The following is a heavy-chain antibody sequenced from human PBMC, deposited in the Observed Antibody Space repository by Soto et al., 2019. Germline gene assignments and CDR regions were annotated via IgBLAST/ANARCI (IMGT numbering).Heavy chain of an antibody. D-gene: IGHD6-6*01. Sequence: PGGSLRLSCAASGFTFSSYGMHWVRQAPGKGLEWVAVISYDGSNKYYAESVKGRFTISRDNSKNTLYQQMNSLKEEDTALYYCAKQLGIEYSSPSIDYWGQGTLVTVSS. J-gene: IGHJ4*02. CDR1: GFTFSSYG. CDR2: ISYDGSNK. V-gene: IGHV3-30*18. CDR3: AKQLGIEYSSPSIDY.